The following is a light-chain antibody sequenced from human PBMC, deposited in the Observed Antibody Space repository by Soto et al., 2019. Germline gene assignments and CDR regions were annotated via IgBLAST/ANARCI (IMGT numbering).Light chain of an antibody. CDR1: QSVSSH. CDR3: QQYNNWPPLT. Sequence: EIVMTQSPATLSVSPGERATLSCRASQSVSSHLAWYQQKPGQAPRLLIYGASTSATGIAARFGGSGSGSEFTLTISSPQSDDFAVYYYQQYNNWPPLTFGGGTKVEIK. CDR2: GAS. V-gene: IGKV3-15*01. J-gene: IGKJ4*01.